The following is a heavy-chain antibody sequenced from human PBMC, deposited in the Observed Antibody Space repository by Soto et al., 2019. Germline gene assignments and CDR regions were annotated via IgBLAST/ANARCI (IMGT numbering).Heavy chain of an antibody. Sequence: EVQLVESGGGLIQPGGSLRLSCAASGFTVSSNYMSWVRQAPGKGLEWDSVIYSGGSTYYADSVKGRFTISRDNSKNKLYHQMNRLRAEDTAVYYCARVLLNSGWSKKLGAFDIWGQGKMVTVSS. CDR2: IYSGGST. D-gene: IGHD6-19*01. CDR1: GFTVSSNY. J-gene: IGHJ3*02. CDR3: ARVLLNSGWSKKLGAFDI. V-gene: IGHV3-53*01.